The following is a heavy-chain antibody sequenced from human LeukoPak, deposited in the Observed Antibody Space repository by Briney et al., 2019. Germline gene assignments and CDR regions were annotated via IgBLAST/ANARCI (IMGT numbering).Heavy chain of an antibody. D-gene: IGHD2-21*01. CDR3: AKDEGIRCLNGDCPFDH. CDR2: IRHDENDK. CDR1: GFALRNYG. Sequence: GGSLRLSCAVSGFALRNYGMHWVRQAPGKGLEWVACIRHDENDKYHVEGRFTISRDNSKNTLFLQMNSLRPEDTAVYYCAKDEGIRCLNGDCPFDHWGQGILVTVSP. V-gene: IGHV3-30*02. J-gene: IGHJ4*01.